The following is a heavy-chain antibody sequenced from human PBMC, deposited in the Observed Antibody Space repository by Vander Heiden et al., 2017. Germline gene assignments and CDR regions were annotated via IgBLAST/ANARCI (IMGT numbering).Heavy chain of an antibody. V-gene: IGHV3-21*01. D-gene: IGHD5-18*01. J-gene: IGHJ4*02. Sequence: EVQLVESGGGLVKPGGPLRLSCAASGFTFSSYSMNWVRQAPGKGLEWVSSISSSSSYIYYADSVKGRFTISRDNAKNSLYLQMNSLRAEDTAVYYCARDEGYSYGTFDFDYWGQGPLVTLSS. CDR3: ARDEGYSYGTFDFDY. CDR1: GFTFSSYS. CDR2: ISSSSSYI.